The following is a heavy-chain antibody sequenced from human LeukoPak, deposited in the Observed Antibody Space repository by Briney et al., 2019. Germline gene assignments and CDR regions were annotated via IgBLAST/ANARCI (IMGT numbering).Heavy chain of an antibody. Sequence: GGSLRLSCAASGLTISSYSMNWVRQAPGKGLQWVSYISSSSSTIYYADSVKGRFTISRDNAKNTVYLQMNSLRAEDTAVYYCAKASHGSFDYWGQGTLVTVSS. CDR1: GLTISSYS. J-gene: IGHJ4*02. V-gene: IGHV3-48*04. CDR2: ISSSSSTI. D-gene: IGHD2-15*01. CDR3: AKASHGSFDY.